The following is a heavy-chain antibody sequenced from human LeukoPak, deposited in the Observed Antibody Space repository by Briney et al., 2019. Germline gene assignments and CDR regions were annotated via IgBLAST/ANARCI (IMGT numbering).Heavy chain of an antibody. V-gene: IGHV4-34*01. CDR1: GGSFSDYY. CDR2: INHSGST. CDR3: AKDYSNGFDP. D-gene: IGHD4-11*01. Sequence: SETLSLTCAVYGGSFSDYYWSWIRQPPGKGLEWIGEINHSGSTNYNPSLKSRVTISVDTSKNQFSLKLSSVTAADTAVYYCAKDYSNGFDPWGQGTLVTVSS. J-gene: IGHJ5*02.